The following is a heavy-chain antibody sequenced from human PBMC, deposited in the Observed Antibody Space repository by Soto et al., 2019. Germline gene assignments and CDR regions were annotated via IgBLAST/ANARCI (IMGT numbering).Heavy chain of an antibody. CDR2: IYYSGTT. V-gene: IGHV4-28*01. CDR1: GYSISSSNW. CDR3: ARREIQGPIDY. Sequence: QVQLQESGPGLVKPSDTLSLTCAVSGYSISSSNWWGWIRQPPGKGLEWIGYIYYSGTTYYNPSLKSXXTXSXVTSKNQSSLKLTSVTAVDTAVYYCARREIQGPIDYWGQGTLVTVSS. D-gene: IGHD1-26*01. J-gene: IGHJ4*02.